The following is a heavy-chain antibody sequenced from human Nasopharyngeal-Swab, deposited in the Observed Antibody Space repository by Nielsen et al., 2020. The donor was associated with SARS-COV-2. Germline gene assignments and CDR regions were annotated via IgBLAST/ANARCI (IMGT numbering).Heavy chain of an antibody. CDR3: ARGLPDIVVVPAPSPFDP. CDR1: GGSFSGYY. V-gene: IGHV4-34*01. D-gene: IGHD2-2*01. Sequence: SATLSLTCAVYGGSFSGYYWSWIRQPPGKGLEWIGEINHSGSTNYNPSLKSRVTISVDTSKNQFSLKLSSVTAADTAVYYCARGLPDIVVVPAPSPFDPWGQGTLVTVSS. J-gene: IGHJ5*02. CDR2: INHSGST.